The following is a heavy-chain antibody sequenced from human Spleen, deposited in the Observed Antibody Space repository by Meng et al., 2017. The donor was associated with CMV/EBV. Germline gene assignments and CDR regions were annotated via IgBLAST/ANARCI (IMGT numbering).Heavy chain of an antibody. J-gene: IGHJ4*02. CDR3: AKGSSWFGEFQPFDS. CDR2: IYSGGST. Sequence: GESLKISCAASGFTVSSNDMSWVRQAPGKGLEWVSIIYSGGSTYYADSVKGRFTISRDNFKNTLYLQMNSLRTEDTAVYYCAKGSSWFGEFQPFDSWGQGTLVTVSS. CDR1: GFTVSSND. D-gene: IGHD3-10*01. V-gene: IGHV3-53*05.